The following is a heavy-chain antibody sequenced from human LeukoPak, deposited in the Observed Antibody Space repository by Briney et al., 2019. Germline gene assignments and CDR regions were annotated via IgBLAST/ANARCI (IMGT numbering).Heavy chain of an antibody. CDR1: GFTFSSYG. J-gene: IGHJ6*04. CDR3: AREVGYQLLSGDYYYYGMDV. V-gene: IGHV3-33*01. D-gene: IGHD2-2*01. Sequence: PGRSLRLSCAASGFTFSSYGMHWVRQAPGKGLQSVAVIWYDGSNKYYADSVKGRFTISRDNSKNTLYLQMNSLRAEDTAVYYCAREVGYQLLSGDYYYYGMDVWGKGTTVTVSS. CDR2: IWYDGSNK.